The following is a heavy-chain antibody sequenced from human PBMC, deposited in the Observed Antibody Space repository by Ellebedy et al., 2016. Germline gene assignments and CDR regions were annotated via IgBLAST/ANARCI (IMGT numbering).Heavy chain of an antibody. CDR3: RQGHYADY. V-gene: IGHV3-23*01. J-gene: IGHJ4*02. CDR1: GFTFSTFF. CDR2: ISGDGDST. Sequence: GESLKISCAASGFTFSTFFMTWVRQAPGKGLEWVSTISGDGDSTYFADSVKGRFTISRDNSKNTMFLQMNSLRADDTAVYYCRQGHYADYWGQGTLVTVSS.